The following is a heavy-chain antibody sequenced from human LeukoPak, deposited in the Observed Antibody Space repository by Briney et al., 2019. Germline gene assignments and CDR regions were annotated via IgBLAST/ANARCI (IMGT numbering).Heavy chain of an antibody. Sequence: GGSLRLSCSASGFTFSSSPMHWVRQAPGKGLEWVSSVTRSGDYIYYADPVQGRSTASSDNAENSLYLQMNGLRVEDTAVYYCARDASAWSRDVWGQGTTVAVSS. D-gene: IGHD6-19*01. CDR2: VTRSGDYI. J-gene: IGHJ6*02. V-gene: IGHV3-21*01. CDR1: GFTFSSSP. CDR3: ARDASAWSRDV.